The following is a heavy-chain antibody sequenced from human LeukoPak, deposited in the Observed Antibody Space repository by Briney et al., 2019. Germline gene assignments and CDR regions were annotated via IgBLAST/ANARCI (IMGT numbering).Heavy chain of an antibody. CDR1: GFTVSSSS. CDR3: ARGQEQFSSPWQWGPRRKNFYYYGMDV. V-gene: IGHV3-66*01. Sequence: GGSLRLSCAASGFTVSSSSMNWVRLGPGKGLEWVSVISSDGNAYYADSVKGRFTISRDNSRNTLSLQMHGLRADDTAVYYCARGQEQFSSPWQWGPRRKNFYYYGMDVWGQGTTVTVSS. J-gene: IGHJ6*02. D-gene: IGHD6-19*01. CDR2: ISSDGNA.